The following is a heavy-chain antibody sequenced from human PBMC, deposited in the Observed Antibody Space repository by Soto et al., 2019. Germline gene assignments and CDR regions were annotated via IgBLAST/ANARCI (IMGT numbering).Heavy chain of an antibody. J-gene: IGHJ3*02. V-gene: IGHV1-69*01. D-gene: IGHD2-2*01. CDR2: IIPIFGTA. CDR1: VGTFSSYA. Sequence: QVQLVQSGAEVKKPGSSVKVSCKASVGTFSSYAISWVRQAPGQGLEWMGGIIPIFGTANYAQKFQGRVTITADESTSTAYMELSSLSSEDTAVYYCARADIVVVPAAKSAFDIWGQGTMVTVSS. CDR3: ARADIVVVPAAKSAFDI.